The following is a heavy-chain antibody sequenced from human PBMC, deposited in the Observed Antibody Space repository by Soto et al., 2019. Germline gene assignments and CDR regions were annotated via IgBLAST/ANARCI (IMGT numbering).Heavy chain of an antibody. CDR3: ARGYATSWYTYYFNY. CDR1: GGSISSYY. J-gene: IGHJ4*02. Sequence: SETLSLTCTVSGGSISSYYWSWIRQPPGKGLEWMGYISYSGSTNYNPSLKSRVTISSDTTKNQLSLKLTSVTAADTAVYHCARGYATSWYTYYFNYWGQGALVTVSS. CDR2: ISYSGST. V-gene: IGHV4-59*08. D-gene: IGHD6-13*01.